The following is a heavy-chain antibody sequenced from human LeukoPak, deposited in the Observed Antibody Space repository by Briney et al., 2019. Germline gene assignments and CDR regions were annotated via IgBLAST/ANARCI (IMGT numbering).Heavy chain of an antibody. J-gene: IGHJ4*02. D-gene: IGHD3-10*01. Sequence: SETLSLTCAVSGGSISCGGYYWSWIRQPPGKGLEWIGEINHSGSTNYNPSLKSRVTMSVDTSKNQFSLKLSSVTAADTAVYYCARDLIVPDAMTGSGSYSTDYWGQGTLATVSS. CDR1: GGSISCGGYY. V-gene: IGHV4-61*08. CDR3: ARDLIVPDAMTGSGSYSTDY. CDR2: INHSGST.